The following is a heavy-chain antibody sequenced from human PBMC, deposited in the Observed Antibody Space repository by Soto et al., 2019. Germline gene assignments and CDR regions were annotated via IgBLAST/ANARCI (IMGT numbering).Heavy chain of an antibody. V-gene: IGHV1-69*08. CDR2: IIATLDLT. Sequence: QVQLVQSGPELKKPGSSVRVSCRASGGTFNSYTITWVRQSPGQGLEWLGRIIATLDLTNSAQNFQGRVTITADKSTSTAYMELTSLRSEDTAVYYCATEIGDHTAFDNWGQGTVVTVSS. D-gene: IGHD2-2*02. J-gene: IGHJ3*02. CDR1: GGTFNSYT. CDR3: ATEIGDHTAFDN.